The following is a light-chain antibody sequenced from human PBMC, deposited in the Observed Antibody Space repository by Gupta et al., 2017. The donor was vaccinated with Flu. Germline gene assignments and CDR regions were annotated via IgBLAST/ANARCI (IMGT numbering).Light chain of an antibody. J-gene: IGKJ2*01. CDR1: RSVSPY. CDR3: QKRSNCPPYT. V-gene: IGKV3-11*01. CDR2: DAS. Sequence: EIDLTQSPATLSLSPGERATLPCRDRRSVSPYLAWYLKNPGQAPRLLISDASNRATSIPAIFSGSGCGTEYSLPIISREQEEYAAYYCQKRSNCPPYTFGQGTRLEIK.